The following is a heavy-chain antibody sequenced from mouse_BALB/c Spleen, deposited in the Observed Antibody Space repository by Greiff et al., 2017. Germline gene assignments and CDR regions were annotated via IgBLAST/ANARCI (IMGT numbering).Heavy chain of an antibody. V-gene: IGHV1-5*01. J-gene: IGHJ4*01. CDR1: GYTFTSYW. CDR2: IYPGNSDT. CDR3: TRLDYDYDAYAMDY. D-gene: IGHD2-4*01. Sequence: EVQLQQSGTVLARPGASVKMSCKASGYTFTSYWMHWVKQRPGQGLEWIGAIYPGNSDTSYNQKFKGKAKLTAVTSTSTAYMELSSLTNEDSAVYDCTRLDYDYDAYAMDYWGQGTSVTVSS.